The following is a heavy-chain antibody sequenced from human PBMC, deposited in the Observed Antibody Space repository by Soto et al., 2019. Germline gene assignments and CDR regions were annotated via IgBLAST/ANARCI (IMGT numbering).Heavy chain of an antibody. V-gene: IGHV3-23*01. J-gene: IGHJ4*02. CDR2: ISGSGGIT. CDR1: GFTFSSYA. Sequence: PGGSLRLSCAASGFTFSSYAMSWVRQAPGKGLEWVSGISGSGGITYYADSVKGRFTISRDNSKNTLYLQLNSLRAEDTAVYYCAQSKVGATSNYFDEWGQGTLVTVSS. CDR3: AQSKVGATSNYFDE. D-gene: IGHD1-26*01.